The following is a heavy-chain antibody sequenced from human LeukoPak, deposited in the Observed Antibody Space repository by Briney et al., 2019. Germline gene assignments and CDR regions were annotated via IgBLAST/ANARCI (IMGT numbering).Heavy chain of an antibody. V-gene: IGHV3-30*14. CDR2: IRYDGSNK. Sequence: GGSLRLSCAASGFTFSTYAMNWVRQAPGKGLEWVAFIRYDGSNKYYADSVKGRFTISRDNSKNTLYLQMNSLRAEDTAVYYCARHYYGSGSSWGQGTLVTVSS. D-gene: IGHD3-10*01. J-gene: IGHJ5*02. CDR1: GFTFSTYA. CDR3: ARHYYGSGSS.